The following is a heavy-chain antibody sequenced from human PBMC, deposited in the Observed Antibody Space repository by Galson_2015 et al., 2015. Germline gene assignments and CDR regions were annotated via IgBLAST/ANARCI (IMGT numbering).Heavy chain of an antibody. J-gene: IGHJ4*02. CDR2: IWYDGSNK. CDR3: GGSCSSTSCYIDY. V-gene: IGHV3-33*01. CDR1: GFTFSSYG. D-gene: IGHD2-2*01. Sequence: SLRLSCAASGFTFSSYGMHWVRQAPGKGLEWVAVIWYDGSNKYYADSVKGRFTISRDNSKNTLYLQMNSLRAEDTAVYYCGGSCSSTSCYIDYWGQGTLVTVSS.